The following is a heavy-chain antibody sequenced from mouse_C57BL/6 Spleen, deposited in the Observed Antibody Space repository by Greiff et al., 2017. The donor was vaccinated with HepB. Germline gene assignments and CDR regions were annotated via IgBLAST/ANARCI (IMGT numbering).Heavy chain of an antibody. CDR3: AGDTRGLRAMDY. CDR2: ITHSGET. Sequence: LQESGPGLVKPSQSLFLTCSITGFPITSGYYWIWIRQSPGKPLEWMGYITHSGETFYNPSLQSPISITRETSKNQFFLQLNSVTTEDTAMYYCAGDTRGLRAMDYWGQGTSVTVSS. J-gene: IGHJ4*01. V-gene: IGHV12-3*01. D-gene: IGHD2-2*01. CDR1: GFPITSGYY.